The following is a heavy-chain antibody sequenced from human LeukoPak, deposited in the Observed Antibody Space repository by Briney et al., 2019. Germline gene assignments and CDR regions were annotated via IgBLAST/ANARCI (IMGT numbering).Heavy chain of an antibody. CDR3: ARRAGTGGPMDA. V-gene: IGHV5-51*01. D-gene: IGHD2-8*02. CDR1: GYNFATNW. Sequence: PGESLKISCKGSGYNFATNWIGWVRQMPGTGLEWMGVIYPGDSDTRYSPSFQGHDTISADKSISTAYLQWSSLKASDTAMYYCARRAGTGGPMDAWGKGTTVTVSS. J-gene: IGHJ6*03. CDR2: IYPGDSDT.